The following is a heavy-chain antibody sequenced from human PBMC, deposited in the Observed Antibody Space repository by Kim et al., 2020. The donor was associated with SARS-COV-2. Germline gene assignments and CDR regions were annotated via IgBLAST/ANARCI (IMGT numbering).Heavy chain of an antibody. J-gene: IGHJ6*02. V-gene: IGHV3-11*05. Sequence: GGSLRLSCAASGFTFSDYYMSWIRQAPGKGLEWVSYISSSSSYTNYPDSVKGRFPISRDNAKNSLYLQMNSLRAEDTAVYYCARVGYDYVWGSYRDYYYYYGMDVWGQGTTVTVSS. CDR2: ISSSSSYT. D-gene: IGHD3-16*02. CDR3: ARVGYDYVWGSYRDYYYYYGMDV. CDR1: GFTFSDYY.